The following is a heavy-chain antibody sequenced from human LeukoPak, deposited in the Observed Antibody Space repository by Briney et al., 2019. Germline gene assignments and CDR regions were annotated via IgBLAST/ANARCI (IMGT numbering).Heavy chain of an antibody. CDR1: GFTVSRNY. V-gene: IGHV3-53*01. Sequence: GGSLRLSCAASGFTVSRNYMTWARQAPGKGLEWVSVIYSGGSTYYADSVKGRFTISRDNSKNTLYLQMNSLRAEDTAVYYCAGTIVGKWAIDYWGQGTLVTVSS. D-gene: IGHD3-22*01. CDR3: AGTIVGKWAIDY. CDR2: IYSGGST. J-gene: IGHJ4*02.